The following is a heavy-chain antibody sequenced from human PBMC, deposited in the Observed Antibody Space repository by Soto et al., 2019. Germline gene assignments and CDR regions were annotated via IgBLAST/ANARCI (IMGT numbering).Heavy chain of an antibody. CDR2: IRYDGSNI. CDR1: GSIFRGYG. CDR3: ARAFVGVEGYYYMDV. D-gene: IGHD1-26*01. J-gene: IGHJ6*03. V-gene: IGHV3-33*01. Sequence: GGSLRLSCAASGSIFRGYGMHWVRQAPGKGLEWVAVIRYDGSNINYADSVMGRVTISVDTPKNQFSVKLSSVTAADTAVYYCARAFVGVEGYYYMDVWGKGTTVTRLL.